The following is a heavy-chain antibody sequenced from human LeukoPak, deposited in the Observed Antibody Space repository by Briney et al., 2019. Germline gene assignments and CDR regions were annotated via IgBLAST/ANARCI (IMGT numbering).Heavy chain of an antibody. V-gene: IGHV3-30*02. CDR2: IRYDGSNK. Sequence: GGSLRLSCAASGFTFSSYWMSWVRQAPGKGLEWVAFIRYDGSNKNYADSVKGRFTISRDNSKNTLYLQMNSLRAEDTAVYYCAKKTNTYGTSDYWGQGTLVTVSS. D-gene: IGHD1-1*01. CDR3: AKKTNTYGTSDY. J-gene: IGHJ4*02. CDR1: GFTFSSYW.